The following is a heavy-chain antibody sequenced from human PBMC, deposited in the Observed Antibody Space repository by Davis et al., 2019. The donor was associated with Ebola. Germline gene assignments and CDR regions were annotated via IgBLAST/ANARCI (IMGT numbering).Heavy chain of an antibody. CDR2: IYSGGST. J-gene: IGHJ4*02. Sequence: GESLKISCAASGFTVSSNYMSWVRQAPGKGLEWVSVIYSGGSTYYADSVKGRFTISRDNSKNTLYLQMNSLRAEDTAVYYCARLDYYFSIDYWGQGTLVTVSS. D-gene: IGHD3-22*01. CDR3: ARLDYYFSIDY. V-gene: IGHV3-66*02. CDR1: GFTVSSNY.